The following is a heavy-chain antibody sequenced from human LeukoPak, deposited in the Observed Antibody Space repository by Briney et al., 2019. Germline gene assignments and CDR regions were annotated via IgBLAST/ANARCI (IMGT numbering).Heavy chain of an antibody. CDR3: ARGLGYFDWFPRWFDP. V-gene: IGHV4-34*01. Sequence: PSETLSLTCAVYGGSFSGYYWSWIRQPPGKGLEWIGEINHSGSTNYNPSLKSRVTISVDTSKNQFSLKLSSVTAADTAVYYCARGLGYFDWFPRWFDPWGQGTLVTASS. J-gene: IGHJ5*02. CDR2: INHSGST. D-gene: IGHD3-9*01. CDR1: GGSFSGYY.